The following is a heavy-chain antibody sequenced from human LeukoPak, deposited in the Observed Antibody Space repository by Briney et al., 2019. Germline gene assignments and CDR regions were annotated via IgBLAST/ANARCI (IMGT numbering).Heavy chain of an antibody. Sequence: PGRSLRLSCATSGFIFDDYAMHWVRHSPGRGLEWVSTITWNGYIREYADSVKGRFTISRDNAKNTLYLQMNSLRVEDTAMYYCTRDWDHYDFDSWGQGVLVTVSS. CDR2: ITWNGYIR. J-gene: IGHJ5*01. CDR3: TRDWDHYDFDS. V-gene: IGHV3-9*01. D-gene: IGHD3-3*01. CDR1: GFIFDDYA.